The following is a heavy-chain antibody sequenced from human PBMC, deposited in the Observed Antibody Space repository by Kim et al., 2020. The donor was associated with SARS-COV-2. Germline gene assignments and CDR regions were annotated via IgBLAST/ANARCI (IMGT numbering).Heavy chain of an antibody. CDR3: ARVAKQQLGFDY. CDR1: GFTFSSYA. V-gene: IGHV3-30*04. J-gene: IGHJ4*02. Sequence: GSLRLSCAASGFTFSSYAMHWVRQAPGKGLEWVAVISYDGSNKYYADSVKGRFTISRDNSKNTLYLQMNSLRAEDTAVYYCARVAKQQLGFDYWGQGTLVTVSS. D-gene: IGHD6-13*01. CDR2: ISYDGSNK.